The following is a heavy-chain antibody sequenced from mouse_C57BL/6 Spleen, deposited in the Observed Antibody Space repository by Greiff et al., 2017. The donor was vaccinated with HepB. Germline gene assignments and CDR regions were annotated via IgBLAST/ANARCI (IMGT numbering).Heavy chain of an antibody. CDR3: ARPGSSPHWYFDV. D-gene: IGHD1-1*01. CDR2: IYPRDGST. CDR1: GYTFTSYD. V-gene: IGHV1-85*01. J-gene: IGHJ1*03. Sequence: VQLQQSGPELVKPGASVKLSCKASGYTFTSYDINWVKQRPGQGLEWIGWIYPRDGSTKYNEKFKDKATLTVDTSSSTAYMELHSLTSEDSAVYFCARPGSSPHWYFDVWGTGTTVTVSS.